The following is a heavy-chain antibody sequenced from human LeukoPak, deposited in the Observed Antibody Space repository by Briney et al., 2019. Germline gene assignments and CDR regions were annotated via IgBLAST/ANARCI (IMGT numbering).Heavy chain of an antibody. D-gene: IGHD6-13*01. CDR3: AREDVYDTAAGANDAFDI. CDR1: GGPISSSSYY. J-gene: IGHJ3*02. V-gene: IGHV4-39*02. Sequence: PSETLSLTCTGSGGPISSSSYYWVCIRQPPGKGLEWIGSIYYSGCTYYNPSLKSRVTISVDTSKNQFSLKLSSVTAADTAVYYCAREDVYDTAAGANDAFDIWGQGTMVTVSS. CDR2: IYYSGCT.